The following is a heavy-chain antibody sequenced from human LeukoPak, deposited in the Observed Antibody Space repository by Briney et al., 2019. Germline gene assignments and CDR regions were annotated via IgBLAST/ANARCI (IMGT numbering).Heavy chain of an antibody. CDR2: ISSSSSYI. CDR3: AGDSQWELPLDY. Sequence: GGSLRLSCTASGFTFSSYSMNWVRQAPGKGLEWVSSISSSSSYIYYADSVKGRFTISRDNAKNSLYLQMNSLRAEDTAVYYCAGDSQWELPLDYWGQGTPVTVSS. CDR1: GFTFSSYS. D-gene: IGHD1-26*01. V-gene: IGHV3-21*01. J-gene: IGHJ4*02.